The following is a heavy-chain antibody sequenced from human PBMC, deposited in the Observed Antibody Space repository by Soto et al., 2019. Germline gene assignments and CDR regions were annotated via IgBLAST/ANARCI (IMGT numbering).Heavy chain of an antibody. V-gene: IGHV1-18*01. CDR3: ARGRIVGATYYYYYGMDV. D-gene: IGHD1-26*01. Sequence: ASVKVSCKASGYTFTSYGISWVRQAPGQGLEWMGWISAYNGNTNYAQKLQGRVTMTTDTSTSTAYMELSSLRSEDTAVYYCARGRIVGATYYYYYGMDVWGQGTTVTVSS. J-gene: IGHJ6*02. CDR2: ISAYNGNT. CDR1: GYTFTSYG.